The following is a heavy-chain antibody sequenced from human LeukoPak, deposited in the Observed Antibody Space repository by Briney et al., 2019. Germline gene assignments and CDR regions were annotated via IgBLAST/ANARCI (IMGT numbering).Heavy chain of an antibody. J-gene: IGHJ6*03. Sequence: GGSLRLSCAASGFTFSSYAMSWVRQAPGKGLEWVSYISPWSETIYYAESVKGRFTVSRDDAEKSLYLQMNTLSVEDTAVYYCARIDGPTVYTYYMDLWGKGTTVTVAS. D-gene: IGHD3-16*01. CDR2: ISPWSETI. CDR3: ARIDGPTVYTYYMDL. V-gene: IGHV3-48*04. CDR1: GFTFSSYA.